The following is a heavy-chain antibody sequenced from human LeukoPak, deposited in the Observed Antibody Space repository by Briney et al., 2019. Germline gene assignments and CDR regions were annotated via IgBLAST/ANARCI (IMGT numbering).Heavy chain of an antibody. V-gene: IGHV1-2*02. J-gene: IGHJ4*02. CDR1: GYTFTDYH. Sequence: ASVKVSCKASGYTFTDYHIHWVRQAPGQGLEWMGWIHPYSGGTRYPQKFQGRVTMTRDTSISTTYMDLSRLRSGDTAVYYCTRQTVAAPEVSGYWGQGTLVTVSS. D-gene: IGHD6-13*01. CDR3: TRQTVAAPEVSGY. CDR2: IHPYSGGT.